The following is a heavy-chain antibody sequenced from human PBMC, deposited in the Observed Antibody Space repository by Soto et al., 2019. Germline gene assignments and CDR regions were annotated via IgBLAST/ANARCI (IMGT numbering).Heavy chain of an antibody. V-gene: IGHV3-30*18. CDR2: ISYDGSNK. J-gene: IGHJ6*02. CDR1: GFTFSSYG. CDR3: AKTRAQPALYYYYYYGMDV. D-gene: IGHD3-10*01. Sequence: PGGSLRLSCAASGFTFSSYGMHWVRQAPGKGLEWVAVISYDGSNKYYADPVKGRFTISRDNSKNTLYLQMNSLRAEDTAVYYCAKTRAQPALYYYYYYGMDVWGQGTTVTVSS.